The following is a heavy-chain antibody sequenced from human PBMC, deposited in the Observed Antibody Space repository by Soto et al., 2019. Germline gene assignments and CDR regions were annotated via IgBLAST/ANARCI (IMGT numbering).Heavy chain of an antibody. J-gene: IGHJ6*02. V-gene: IGHV5-51*01. D-gene: IGHD3-10*01. CDR3: ARGGLLWFGEQANYYYGMDV. Sequence: PGESLTISCTCAGHSFTRYWIGWVRQMPGKGLEWMGIIYPGDSDTRYSPSFQGQVTISADKSISTAYLQWSSLKASDTAMYYCARGGLLWFGEQANYYYGMDVWGQGTTVTVSS. CDR1: GHSFTRYW. CDR2: IYPGDSDT.